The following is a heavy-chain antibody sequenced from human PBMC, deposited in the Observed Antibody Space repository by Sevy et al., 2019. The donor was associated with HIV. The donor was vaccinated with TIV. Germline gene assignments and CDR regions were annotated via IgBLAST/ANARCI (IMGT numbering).Heavy chain of an antibody. V-gene: IGHV3-30-3*01. J-gene: IGHJ4*02. CDR3: ASNPYDSSGYF. D-gene: IGHD3-22*01. CDR1: GFTFSSYA. Sequence: GGSLRLSCAASGFTFSSYAMHWVRQAPGKGLEWVAVISYDGSNKYYADSVKGRFTISRDNSKNTLYLQMNSLRAEDTALYYCASNPYDSSGYFWGQGTLVTVSS. CDR2: ISYDGSNK.